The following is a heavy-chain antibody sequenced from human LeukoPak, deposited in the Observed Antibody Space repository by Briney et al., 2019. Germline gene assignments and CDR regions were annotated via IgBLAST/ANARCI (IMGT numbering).Heavy chain of an antibody. Sequence: PGGSLRLSCAESGLTFTSHWMHWVRQAPGKGLVWVPHISDDGKKENYADSVKGRFTISRDAAKNTLHLQMDSLRVEDTAVYYCAASFRVTGTTYYYWGQGTMVTVSS. J-gene: IGHJ4*02. CDR3: AASFRVTGTTYYY. CDR1: GLTFTSHW. V-gene: IGHV3-74*01. D-gene: IGHD1-20*01. CDR2: ISDDGKKE.